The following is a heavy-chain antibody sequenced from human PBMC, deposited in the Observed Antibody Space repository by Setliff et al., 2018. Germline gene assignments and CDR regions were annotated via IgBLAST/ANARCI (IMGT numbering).Heavy chain of an antibody. CDR3: AKPQVELRWGFES. V-gene: IGHV3-23*03. J-gene: IGHJ4*02. D-gene: IGHD1-7*01. Sequence: GESLKISCEASGFIFSSLWMSWVRQAPGRGLEWVSTIYSGDRSTFYTDSVKGRFTIFRDGSKNTLYLQMTSLRAEDTAVYYCAKPQVELRWGFESWGQGTPVTVSS. CDR1: GFIFSSLW. CDR2: IYSGDRST.